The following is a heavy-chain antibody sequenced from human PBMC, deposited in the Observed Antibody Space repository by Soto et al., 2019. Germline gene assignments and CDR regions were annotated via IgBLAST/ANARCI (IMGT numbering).Heavy chain of an antibody. CDR1: GYSFTGYW. D-gene: IGHD3-10*01. V-gene: IGHV5-51*01. CDR2: IYPGDSDT. Sequence: GESLKISCKGSGYSFTGYWIGWVRQMPGKGLEWMGIIYPGDSDTRYSPSFQGQVTISADKSISTAYLQWSSLKASDTAMYYCARLLRGVIITPGIGWFDPWGEGTLVPVSS. J-gene: IGHJ5*02. CDR3: ARLLRGVIITPGIGWFDP.